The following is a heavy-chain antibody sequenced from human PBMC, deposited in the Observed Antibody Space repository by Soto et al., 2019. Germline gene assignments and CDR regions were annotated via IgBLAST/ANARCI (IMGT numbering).Heavy chain of an antibody. CDR3: ARELKAGGHFGMDV. D-gene: IGHD3-16*01. V-gene: IGHV1-69*06. CDR1: GGAFSTYA. J-gene: IGHJ6*02. Sequence: QVQLVQSGAEVKEPGSSVKVACQASGGAFSTYAISWVRQAPGQGLEWMGGVIPLFGTSNYLPKFQGRVSIAADRSTETVYMELSRLRSDDTAVYFCARELKAGGHFGMDVWGQGTTVTVSS. CDR2: VIPLFGTS.